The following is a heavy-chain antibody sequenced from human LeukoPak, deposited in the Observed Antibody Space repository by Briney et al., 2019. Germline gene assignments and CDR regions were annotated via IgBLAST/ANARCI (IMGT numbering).Heavy chain of an antibody. Sequence: PGGSLRLSCAASGFTFSSYSMNWDRQAPGKGLEWVSYISSSSSTIYYADSVKGRFTISRDNAKNSLYLQMNSLRTEDTAVYYCATEVVWSVDYWGQGTLVTVSS. J-gene: IGHJ4*02. CDR2: ISSSSSTI. D-gene: IGHD3-3*01. CDR1: GFTFSSYS. V-gene: IGHV3-48*01. CDR3: ATEVVWSVDY.